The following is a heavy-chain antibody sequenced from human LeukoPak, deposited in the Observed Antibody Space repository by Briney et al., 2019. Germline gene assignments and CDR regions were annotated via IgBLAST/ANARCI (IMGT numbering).Heavy chain of an antibody. CDR1: GGTFSSYA. Sequence: ASVKVSCKASGGTFSSYAISWVRQAPGQGLEWMGWINPNSGGTNYAQKFQGWVTMTRDTSISTAYMELSRLRSDDTAVYYCARGSRYGIKFDYWGQGTLVTVSS. J-gene: IGHJ4*02. V-gene: IGHV1-2*04. CDR3: ARGSRYGIKFDY. D-gene: IGHD1-14*01. CDR2: INPNSGGT.